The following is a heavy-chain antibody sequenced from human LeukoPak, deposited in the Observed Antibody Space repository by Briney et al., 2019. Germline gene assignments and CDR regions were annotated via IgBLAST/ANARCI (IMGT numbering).Heavy chain of an antibody. CDR3: ARGSYDRDAFDI. D-gene: IGHD3-10*01. Sequence: SETLSLTCTVSGGSISSSSYYWGWIRQPPGKGLEWIGSIYYSGSTYYNPSLKSRVTISVDTSKNQLSLKLSSVTAADTAVYYCARGSYDRDAFDIWGQGTMVTVSS. J-gene: IGHJ3*02. CDR1: GGSISSSSYY. CDR2: IYYSGST. V-gene: IGHV4-39*01.